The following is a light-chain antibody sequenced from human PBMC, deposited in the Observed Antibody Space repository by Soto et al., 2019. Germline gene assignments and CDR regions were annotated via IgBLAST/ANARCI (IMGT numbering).Light chain of an antibody. Sequence: EIVMTQSPATLSVSPGERATLSCRASQSVSSNLAWYQQKAGQGPRLPIYGASTRATGIPGRFSGSGSGTEFTLTISSLQSEDFAVYYFQQYDDWPDTCGQGTKVEVK. J-gene: IGKJ1*01. CDR3: QQYDDWPDT. CDR2: GAS. V-gene: IGKV3-15*01. CDR1: QSVSSN.